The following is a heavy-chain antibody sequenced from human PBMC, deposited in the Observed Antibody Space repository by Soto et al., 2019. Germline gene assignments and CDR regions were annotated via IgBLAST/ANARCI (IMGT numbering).Heavy chain of an antibody. CDR3: ARGHGVVTFNWFDP. CDR1: GGTFSSYA. Sequence: SVKVFCKASGGTFSSYAISWVRQAPGQGLEWMGGIIPIFGTANYAQKFQGRVTITADESTSTAYMELSSLRSEDTAVYYCARGHGVVTFNWFDPWGQGTLVTVSS. CDR2: IIPIFGTA. V-gene: IGHV1-69*13. D-gene: IGHD2-21*02. J-gene: IGHJ5*02.